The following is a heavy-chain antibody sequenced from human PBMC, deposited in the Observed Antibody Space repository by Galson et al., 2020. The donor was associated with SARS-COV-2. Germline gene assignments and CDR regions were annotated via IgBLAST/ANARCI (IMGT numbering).Heavy chain of an antibody. CDR3: ARGPSIVGATFSYFYY. J-gene: IGHJ4*02. CDR1: GYTFTGYY. V-gene: IGHV1-2*02. D-gene: IGHD1-26*01. CDR2: MNPNSGGT. Sequence: DSVKVTSKASGYTFTGYYMHWVRQANGQGLEWMGWMNPNSGGTHYAQKFQGRVTMTRDTSISTAYMERSRLRFDDTGVYYFARGPSIVGATFSYFYYWGPGTLLICSS.